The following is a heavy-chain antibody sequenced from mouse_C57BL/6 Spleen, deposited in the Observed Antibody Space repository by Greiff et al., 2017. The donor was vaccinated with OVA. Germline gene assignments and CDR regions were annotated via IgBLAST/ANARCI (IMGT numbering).Heavy chain of an antibody. CDR2: IYPSDSET. J-gene: IGHJ3*01. D-gene: IGHD6-2*01. CDR1: GYTFTSYW. Sequence: VKLQQPGAELVRPGSSVKLSCKASGYTFTSYWMDWVKQRPGQGLEWIGNIYPSDSETHYNQKFKDKATLTVDKSSSTAYMQLSSLTSEDSAVYYCARWGVSGFAYWGQGTLVTVSA. CDR3: ARWGVSGFAY. V-gene: IGHV1-61*01.